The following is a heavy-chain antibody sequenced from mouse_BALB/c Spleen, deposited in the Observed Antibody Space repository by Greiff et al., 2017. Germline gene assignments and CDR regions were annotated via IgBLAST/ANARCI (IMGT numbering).Heavy chain of an antibody. D-gene: IGHD2-14*01. CDR2: ISNLAYSI. Sequence: EVMLVESGGGLVQPGGSRKLSCAASGFTFSDYGMAWVRQAPGKGPEWVAFISNLAYSIYYADTVTGRFTISRENAKNTLYLEMSSLRSEDTAMYYCARDKGYDVKAMDYWGQGTSVTVSS. V-gene: IGHV5-15*02. CDR1: GFTFSDYG. CDR3: ARDKGYDVKAMDY. J-gene: IGHJ4*01.